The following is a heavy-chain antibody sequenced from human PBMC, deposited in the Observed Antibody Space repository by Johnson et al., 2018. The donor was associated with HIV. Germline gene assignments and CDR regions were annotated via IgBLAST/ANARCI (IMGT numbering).Heavy chain of an antibody. CDR3: ARNSGNGLVLRGDAFDM. CDR2: ISYDGSNK. Sequence: QVQLVESGGGVVQPGRSLRLSCAASGFTFSSYGMHWVRQAPGKGLAWVAVISYDGSNKYDADSVKGRLTIPRDNSKNTLYLQMNSLRAEDPAVYYCARNSGNGLVLRGDAFDMWGQGTMVTVSS. D-gene: IGHD2-8*01. CDR1: GFTFSSYG. V-gene: IGHV3-30*03. J-gene: IGHJ3*02.